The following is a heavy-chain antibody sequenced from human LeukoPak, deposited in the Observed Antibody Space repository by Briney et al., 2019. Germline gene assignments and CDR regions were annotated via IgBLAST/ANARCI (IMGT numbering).Heavy chain of an antibody. V-gene: IGHV4-34*01. CDR1: GGSFSGYY. Sequence: KPSETLSLTCAVYGGSFSGYYWSWVRQPPGKGLEWFGEVNHSGSTNYNPSLKSRATISADASKNQFSLQLTSVTAADTAVYYCARGRLHSDSGIRGDYFDSWGQGTLVTVSS. J-gene: IGHJ4*02. CDR3: ARGRLHSDSGIRGDYFDS. CDR2: VNHSGST. D-gene: IGHD3-10*01.